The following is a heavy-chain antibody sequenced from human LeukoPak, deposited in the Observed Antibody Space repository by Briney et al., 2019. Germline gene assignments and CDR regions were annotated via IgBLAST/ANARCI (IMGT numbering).Heavy chain of an antibody. D-gene: IGHD3-10*01. CDR3: ARGSYYYGSGSKKLRDYYYMDV. V-gene: IGHV1-18*01. Sequence: ASVKVSCKASGYTFTSYGISWVRQALGQGLEWMGWISAYNGNTNYAQKLQGRVTMTTDTSTSTAYMELRSLRSDDTAVYYCARGSYYYGSGSKKLRDYYYMDVWGKGTTVTVSS. CDR2: ISAYNGNT. J-gene: IGHJ6*03. CDR1: GYTFTSYG.